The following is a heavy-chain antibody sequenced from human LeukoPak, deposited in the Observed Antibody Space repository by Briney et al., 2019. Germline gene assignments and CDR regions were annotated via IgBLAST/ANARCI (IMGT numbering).Heavy chain of an antibody. D-gene: IGHD3-10*01. CDR3: ARDRDGSGFPDY. J-gene: IGHJ4*02. CDR1: GFTFSSYG. CDR2: IWYDGSNK. Sequence: GRSLRLSCAASGFTFSSYGIHWVRQAPGKGLEWVAVIWYDGSNKHYADSVKGRFTISRDNSKNTLYLQMTSLRAEDTAVYYCARDRDGSGFPDYWGQGTLVTVSS. V-gene: IGHV3-33*01.